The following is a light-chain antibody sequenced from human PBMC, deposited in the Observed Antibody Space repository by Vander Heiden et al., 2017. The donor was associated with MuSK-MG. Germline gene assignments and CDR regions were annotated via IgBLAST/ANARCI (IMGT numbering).Light chain of an antibody. J-gene: IGLJ3*02. Sequence: SYVLTQPPSVSVAPGKTARITCGGDNIGTKSVHWYQQRPGQAPVLGSDYDSDRPAGIPERFAGSNSGRKDKLTISRVEAGDEADDDCQVWDSSSDHWVFGGGTKLSVL. CDR2: YDS. CDR1: NIGTKS. V-gene: IGLV3-21*04. CDR3: QVWDSSSDHWV.